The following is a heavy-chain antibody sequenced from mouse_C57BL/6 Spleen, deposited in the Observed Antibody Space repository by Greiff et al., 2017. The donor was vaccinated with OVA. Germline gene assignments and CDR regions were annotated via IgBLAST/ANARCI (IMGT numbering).Heavy chain of an antibody. V-gene: IGHV14-4*01. D-gene: IGHD4-1*01. CDR2: IDPENGDT. J-gene: IGHJ3*01. CDR1: GFNIKDDY. Sequence: VKVVESGAELVRPGASVKLSCTASGFNIKDDYMHWVKQRPEQGLEWIGWIDPENGDTEYASKFQGKATITADTSSNTAYLQLSSLTSEDTAVYYCTQTGPFAYWGQGTLVTVSA. CDR3: TQTGPFAY.